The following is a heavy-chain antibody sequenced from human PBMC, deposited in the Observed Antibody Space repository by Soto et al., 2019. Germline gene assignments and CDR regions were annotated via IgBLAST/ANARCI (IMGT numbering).Heavy chain of an antibody. CDR1: TGSIFSYSYY. D-gene: IGHD6-19*01. CDR3: ARRYAPRYSSGNNHFDL. V-gene: IGHV4-39*01. CDR2: INHSGSP. J-gene: IGHJ4*02. Sequence: PSDTLYLTCNVSTGSIFSYSYYWAWIRQPPGKGLEWIGTINHSGSPYHNPSLKSRVTISVDSSKNQFSLTLTSVTVADTAVYYCARRYAPRYSSGNNHFDLWGQGTLVTVSS.